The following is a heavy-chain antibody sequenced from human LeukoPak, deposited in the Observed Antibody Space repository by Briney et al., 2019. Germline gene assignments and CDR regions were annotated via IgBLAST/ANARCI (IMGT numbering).Heavy chain of an antibody. CDR2: INPRDGET. D-gene: IGHD4-17*01. CDR3: ARGGTVTTIPLDYYYYMDV. Sequence: GSSVKVSCQASRYNFVGYYIHWVRQAPGQGLEWMGRINPRDGETNFAQKFQGRVTMTRDTSISTAYMELSRLRSDDTAVYYCARGGTVTTIPLDYYYYMDVWGKGTTVTISS. J-gene: IGHJ6*03. V-gene: IGHV1-2*06. CDR1: RYNFVGYY.